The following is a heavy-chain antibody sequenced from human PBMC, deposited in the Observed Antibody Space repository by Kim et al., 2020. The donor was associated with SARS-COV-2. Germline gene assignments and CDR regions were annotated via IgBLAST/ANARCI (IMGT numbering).Heavy chain of an antibody. CDR3: ARRYDTNGFYYR. J-gene: IGHJ4*02. CDR2: IYYSGST. D-gene: IGHD3-22*01. CDR1: GGSIRNYY. V-gene: IGHV4-59*13. Sequence: SETLSLTCTVSGGSIRNYYWSWIRQPPGKGLEWIGSIYYSGSTDYNPSLKSRATISVDTSKNQFSLKLSSVTAADTAVYYCARRYDTNGFYYRWGQGTRVTVSS.